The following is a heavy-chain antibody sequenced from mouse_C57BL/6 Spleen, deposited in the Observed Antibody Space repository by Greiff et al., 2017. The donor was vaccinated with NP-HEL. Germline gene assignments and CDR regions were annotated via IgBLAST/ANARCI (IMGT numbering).Heavy chain of an antibody. Sequence: VQLQQSGTELVKPGASVKLSCKASGYTFTSYWMHWVKQRPGQGLEWIGNINPSNGGTNYNEKFKSKATLTVDKSSSTAYMQLSSLTSEDSAVYCCARLEHLTWFDYWGQGTTLTVSS. J-gene: IGHJ2*01. CDR3: ARLEHLTWFDY. D-gene: IGHD5-1*01. CDR2: INPSNGGT. V-gene: IGHV1-53*01. CDR1: GYTFTSYW.